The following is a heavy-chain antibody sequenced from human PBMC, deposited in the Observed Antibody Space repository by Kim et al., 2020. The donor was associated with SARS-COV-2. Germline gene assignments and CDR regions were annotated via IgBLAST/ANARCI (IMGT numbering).Heavy chain of an antibody. J-gene: IGHJ3*02. V-gene: IGHV3-30*04. D-gene: IGHD4-17*01. Sequence: GGSLRLSCAASGFTFSSYAMHWVRQAPGKGLEWVAVISYDGSNKYYADSVKGRFTISRDNSKNTLYLQMNSLRAEDTAVYYCARDDYGDFVGVAFDIWG. CDR3: ARDDYGDFVGVAFDI. CDR1: GFTFSSYA. CDR2: ISYDGSNK.